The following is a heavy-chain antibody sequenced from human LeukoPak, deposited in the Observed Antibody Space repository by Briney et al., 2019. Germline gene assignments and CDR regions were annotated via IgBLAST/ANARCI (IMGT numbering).Heavy chain of an antibody. CDR3: ARRGLVAGIYDLVYGFDL. J-gene: IGHJ3*01. CDR2: VNPDTVNT. CDR1: GYSFTTFH. Sequence: GASVKVSCKAAGYSFTTFHIKWLRQAPGQGPEWMGWVNPDTVNTGFAQKFQGRVTITQNSSLTTVYMELSSLTSEYTSVYYCARRGLVAGIYDLVYGFDLWGQGTMVTVSS. V-gene: IGHV1-8*03. D-gene: IGHD3/OR15-3a*01.